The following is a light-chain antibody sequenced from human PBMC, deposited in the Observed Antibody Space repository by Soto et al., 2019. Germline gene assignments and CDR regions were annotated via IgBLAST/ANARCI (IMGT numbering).Light chain of an antibody. Sequence: EIVVTQSPGTLSLSPGERATLSCRASQSISNDHLAWYQQKPGQAPRLLIYGTSNRATGGIADRFSGSGSGTDFTITISRLEPEDVAVYYCQYYGSSVTFVGGTKVEIK. V-gene: IGKV3-20*01. CDR3: QYYGSSVT. CDR1: QSISNDH. CDR2: GTS. J-gene: IGKJ4*01.